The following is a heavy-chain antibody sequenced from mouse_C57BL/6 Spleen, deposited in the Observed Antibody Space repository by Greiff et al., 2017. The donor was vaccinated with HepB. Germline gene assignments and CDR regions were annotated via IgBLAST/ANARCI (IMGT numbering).Heavy chain of an antibody. Sequence: DVHLVESGGGLVKPGGSLKLSCAASGFTFSSYTMSWVRQTPEKRLEWVATISGGGGNTYYPDSVKGRFTISRDNAKNTLYLQRSSLRSEDTALYYCARHYYGSSDYFDYWGQGTTLTVSS. D-gene: IGHD1-1*01. V-gene: IGHV5-9*01. J-gene: IGHJ2*01. CDR3: ARHYYGSSDYFDY. CDR1: GFTFSSYT. CDR2: ISGGGGNT.